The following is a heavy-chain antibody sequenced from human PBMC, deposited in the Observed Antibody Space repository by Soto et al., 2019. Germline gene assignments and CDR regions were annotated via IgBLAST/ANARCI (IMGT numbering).Heavy chain of an antibody. CDR2: ISGSGATK. CDR1: GFTFSSHS. D-gene: IGHD5-18*01. V-gene: IGHV3-48*02. J-gene: IGHJ4*02. Sequence: GGSLRLSCAASGFTFSSHSINWVRQAPGKGLEWVSYISGSGATKYYADYVKGRFTISKDNARNSLYLQMSSLSDEDTAVYYCARAIRGFSYVVDYWGQGTLVTVSS. CDR3: ARAIRGFSYVVDY.